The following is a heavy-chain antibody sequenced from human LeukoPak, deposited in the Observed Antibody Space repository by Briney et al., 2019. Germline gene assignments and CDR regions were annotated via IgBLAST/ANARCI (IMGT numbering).Heavy chain of an antibody. CDR3: ATRSMVTLSDYYYYMDV. D-gene: IGHD5-18*01. CDR2: ISAYNGNT. J-gene: IGHJ6*03. Sequence: ASVKVSCKASGYTFTSYGISWVRQAPGQGLEWMGWISAYNGNTNYAQKLQGRVTMTTDTSTSTAYMELSSLRSEDTAVYYCATRSMVTLSDYYYYMDVWGKGTTVTVSS. V-gene: IGHV1-18*01. CDR1: GYTFTSYG.